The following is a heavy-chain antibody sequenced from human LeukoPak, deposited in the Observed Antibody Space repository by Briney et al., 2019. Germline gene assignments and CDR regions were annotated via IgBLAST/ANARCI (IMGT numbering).Heavy chain of an antibody. Sequence: WGSLRLSCAASGFTFSSYGMSWVRQAPGKGLEWVSAISGSGGSTYYADSVKGRFTISRDNAKNSLYLQMNSLRAEDTAAYYCARDRPHYYDSSGYFLDAFDIWGQGTMVTVSS. J-gene: IGHJ3*02. D-gene: IGHD3-22*01. CDR1: GFTFSSYG. CDR3: ARDRPHYYDSSGYFLDAFDI. CDR2: ISGSGGST. V-gene: IGHV3-23*01.